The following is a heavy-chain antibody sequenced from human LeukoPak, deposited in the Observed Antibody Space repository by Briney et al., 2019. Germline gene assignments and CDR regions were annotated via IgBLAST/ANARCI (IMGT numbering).Heavy chain of an antibody. J-gene: IGHJ4*02. CDR3: IRDEALWRLDY. D-gene: IGHD2-21*01. CDR1: GFSFSNHW. V-gene: IGHV3-74*03. Sequence: PGGSLRLSCAASGFSFSNHWMHWVRHVPGKGLVWVSRIDERGTNAMYADSVKGRFSISRDNAKNTVNLQMNSLRAEDTGVYYCIRDEALWRLDYWGQGTLVTVSS. CDR2: IDERGTNA.